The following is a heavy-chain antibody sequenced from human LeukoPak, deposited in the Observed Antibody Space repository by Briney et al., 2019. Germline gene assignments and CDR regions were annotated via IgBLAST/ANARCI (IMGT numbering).Heavy chain of an antibody. Sequence: GGSLRLSCAASGFTFSSYAMSWVRQAPGKGLEWVSAISGRGGSTYYADSVKGRFTISRDNSKNTLYLQMNSLRAEDTAVYYCAKDTIPGENFWSGPIPYYFDYWGQGTLVTVSS. CDR3: AKDTIPGENFWSGPIPYYFDY. J-gene: IGHJ4*02. CDR1: GFTFSSYA. CDR2: ISGRGGST. V-gene: IGHV3-23*01. D-gene: IGHD3-3*01.